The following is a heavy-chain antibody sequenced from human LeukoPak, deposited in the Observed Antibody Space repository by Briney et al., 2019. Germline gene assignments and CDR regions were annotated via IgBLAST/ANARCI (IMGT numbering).Heavy chain of an antibody. J-gene: IGHJ6*02. CDR3: AREGVTLVRGVVLDYYGMGV. D-gene: IGHD3-10*01. CDR2: TYYKSKWYN. Sequence: SQPLSLTCAISGDSVSSSSATWNWIRQSPSRGLEWLGRTYYKSKWYNDYAVSVKSRITINPDTSSNQFSLQLNSVTPEDTAVYYCAREGVTLVRGVVLDYYGMGVWGQGTTVTVSS. V-gene: IGHV6-1*01. CDR1: GDSVSSSSAT.